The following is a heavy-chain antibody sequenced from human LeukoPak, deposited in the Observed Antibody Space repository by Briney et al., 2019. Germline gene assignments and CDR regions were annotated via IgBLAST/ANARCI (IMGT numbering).Heavy chain of an antibody. J-gene: IGHJ4*02. CDR2: INPNSGGT. D-gene: IGHD1-1*01. CDR1: GYTFTSYY. V-gene: IGHV1-2*02. Sequence: ASVKVSCKASGYTFTSYYMHWVRQAPGQGLEWMGWINPNSGGTNYAQKFQGRVTMTRDTSISTAYMELSRLRSDDTAVYYCARDRYTGTTPFDYWGQGTLVTVSS. CDR3: ARDRYTGTTPFDY.